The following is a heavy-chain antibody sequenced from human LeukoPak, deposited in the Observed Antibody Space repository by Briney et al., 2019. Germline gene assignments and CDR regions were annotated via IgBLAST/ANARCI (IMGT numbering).Heavy chain of an antibody. Sequence: PGGSLRLSCAASGFTFSSYAMHWVRQAPGKGLEWVAVISYDGSNKYYADSVKGRFTISRDNSKNTLYLQMNSLRAEDTAVYYCARTYDFWSGSFDYWGQGILVTVSS. D-gene: IGHD3-3*01. CDR2: ISYDGSNK. CDR3: ARTYDFWSGSFDY. J-gene: IGHJ4*02. V-gene: IGHV3-30-3*01. CDR1: GFTFSSYA.